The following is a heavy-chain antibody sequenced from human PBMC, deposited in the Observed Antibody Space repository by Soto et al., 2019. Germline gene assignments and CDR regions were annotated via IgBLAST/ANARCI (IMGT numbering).Heavy chain of an antibody. CDR3: ARLRVEYQLLFYYYYMDV. Sequence: GASVKVSCKASGGTFSSYAISWVRQAPGQGLEWMGGIIPIFGTANYAQKFQGRVTITADESASTAYMELSSLRSEDTAVYYCARLRVEYQLLFYYYYMDVWGKGTTVTVSS. D-gene: IGHD2-2*01. CDR1: GGTFSSYA. J-gene: IGHJ6*03. CDR2: IIPIFGTA. V-gene: IGHV1-69*13.